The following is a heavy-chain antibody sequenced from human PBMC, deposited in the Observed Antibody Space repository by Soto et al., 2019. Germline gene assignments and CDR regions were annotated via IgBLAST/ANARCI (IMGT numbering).Heavy chain of an antibody. CDR2: ISGSGGST. CDR3: ASPGTDYGDYVSY. V-gene: IGHV3-23*01. Sequence: GGSLRLSCAASGFTFSSFAMSWVRQAPGKGLDWVSAISGSGGSTYSADSVKGRFTISRDNAKNSLYLQMNSLRDEDTAVYYCASPGTDYGDYVSYWGQGTLVTVSS. D-gene: IGHD4-17*01. CDR1: GFTFSSFA. J-gene: IGHJ4*02.